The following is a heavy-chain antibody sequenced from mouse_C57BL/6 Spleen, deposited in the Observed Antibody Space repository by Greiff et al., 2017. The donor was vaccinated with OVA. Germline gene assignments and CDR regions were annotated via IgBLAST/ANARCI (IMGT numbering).Heavy chain of an antibody. V-gene: IGHV1-42*01. J-gene: IGHJ4*01. CDR3: ARWGYYGLYYAMDY. D-gene: IGHD1-2*01. CDR2: INPSTGGT. CDR1: GYSFTGYY. Sequence: EVKLMESGPELVKPGASVKISCKASGYSFTGYYMNWVKQSPEQSLEWIGEINPSTGGTTYNQKFKAKAPLTVDKSSSTAYMQLKSLTSEDSAVYYGARWGYYGLYYAMDYWGQGTSVTVSS.